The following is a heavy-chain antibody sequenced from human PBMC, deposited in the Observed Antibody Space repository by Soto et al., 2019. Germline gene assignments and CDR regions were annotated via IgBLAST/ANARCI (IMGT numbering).Heavy chain of an antibody. CDR1: GFTFSSYA. J-gene: IGHJ6*02. CDR3: AKVSRDPWYYYYYGMDV. V-gene: IGHV3-23*01. CDR2: ISGSGGST. Sequence: PGGSLRLSCAASGFTFSSYAMSWVRQAPGKGLEWVSAISGSGGSTYYADSVKGRFTISRDNSKNTLYLQMNSLRAEDTAVYYCAKVSRDPWYYYYYGMDVWGQGTTVTVSS.